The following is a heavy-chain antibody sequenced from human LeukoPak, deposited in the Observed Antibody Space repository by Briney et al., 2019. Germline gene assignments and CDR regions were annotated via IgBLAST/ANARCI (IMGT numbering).Heavy chain of an antibody. V-gene: IGHV3-48*03. Sequence: QTGGSLRLSCAASGFTFSSYEMNWVRQAPGKGLEWVSYISSSGSTIYYADSVKGRFTISRDNAKNSLYLQMNSLRAEDTAVYYCARELSPYDSSGYYPGLYYWGQGTLVTVSS. CDR2: ISSSGSTI. CDR3: ARELSPYDSSGYYPGLYY. D-gene: IGHD3-22*01. J-gene: IGHJ4*02. CDR1: GFTFSSYE.